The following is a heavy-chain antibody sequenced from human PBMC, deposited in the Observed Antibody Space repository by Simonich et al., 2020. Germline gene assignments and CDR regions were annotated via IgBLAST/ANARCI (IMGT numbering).Heavy chain of an antibody. J-gene: IGHJ6*02. V-gene: IGHV4-34*01. D-gene: IGHD1-1*01. Sequence: QVQLQQWGAGLLKPSETLSLTCAVYGGSFSGYYWSWIRQPPGKGLEGIGENNHRGRTNHNPSIKSRVTIAVATSKNQFSLKLSSVTAADTAVYYCARHRLVDGTTGTTGVDYYYGMDVWGQGTTVTVSS. CDR2: NNHRGRT. CDR3: ARHRLVDGTTGTTGVDYYYGMDV. CDR1: GGSFSGYY.